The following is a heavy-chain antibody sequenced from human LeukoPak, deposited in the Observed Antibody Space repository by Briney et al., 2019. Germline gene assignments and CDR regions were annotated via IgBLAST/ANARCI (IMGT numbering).Heavy chain of an antibody. CDR1: GYTFTGYY. CDR2: INPNSGGT. Sequence: ASVKVSCKASGYTFTGYYMHWVRQAPGQGLEWMGWINPNSGGTNYAQKFQGRVTITRDTSASTAYMELSSLRSEDTAVYYCARDYSGRNDYWGQGTLVTVSS. J-gene: IGHJ4*02. CDR3: ARDYSGRNDY. V-gene: IGHV1-2*02. D-gene: IGHD1-26*01.